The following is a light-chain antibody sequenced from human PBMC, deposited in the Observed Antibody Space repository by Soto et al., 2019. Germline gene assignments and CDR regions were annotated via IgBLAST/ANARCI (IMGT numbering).Light chain of an antibody. CDR1: QSIDRY. CDR3: QQSFNSPYT. V-gene: IGKV1-39*01. Sequence: DIQMTQSPSSLSASVGDTVTITCRASQSIDRYLNWYQQKPGKAPKLLIYAASILESGVPSRFSGIGSGTDFALTICSLQLEDFVIYYCQQSFNSPYTFGQGTKVEIK. J-gene: IGKJ2*01. CDR2: AAS.